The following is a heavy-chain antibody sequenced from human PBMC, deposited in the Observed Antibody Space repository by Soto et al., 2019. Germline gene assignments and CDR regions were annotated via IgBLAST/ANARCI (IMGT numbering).Heavy chain of an antibody. CDR1: GGSVSRNRSA. V-gene: IGHV6-1*01. Sequence: SQTLSLPCAISGGSVSRNRSAWDWIRPSPSRGLEWLGRTYYRSKWYNDYAVSVKSRITINPDTSKNQFSLQLNSVTPEDTAVYYCARDRRITMVRGALHYSGMAVWGQGTTVPVS. CDR3: ARDRRITMVRGALHYSGMAV. CDR2: TYYRSKWYN. J-gene: IGHJ6*02. D-gene: IGHD3-10*01.